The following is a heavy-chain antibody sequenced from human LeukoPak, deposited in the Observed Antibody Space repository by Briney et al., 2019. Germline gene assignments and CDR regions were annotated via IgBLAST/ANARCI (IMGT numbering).Heavy chain of an antibody. Sequence: GGSLRLSCAASGFTFSSYSMNWVRQAPGKGLEWVSSISSSSSYIYYADSIKGRFTISRDNAENSLYMQMNSLRAEDTAVYYCARGGPADMGMSNFDYWGQGTLVTVSS. J-gene: IGHJ4*02. D-gene: IGHD2-2*01. CDR2: ISSSSSYI. V-gene: IGHV3-21*01. CDR3: ARGGPADMGMSNFDY. CDR1: GFTFSSYS.